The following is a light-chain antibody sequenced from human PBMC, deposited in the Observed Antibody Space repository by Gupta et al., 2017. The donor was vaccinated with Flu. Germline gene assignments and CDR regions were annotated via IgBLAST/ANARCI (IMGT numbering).Light chain of an antibody. CDR3: QQSYSTPFT. Sequence: GDTVTITCRASQTISSYLYWYQQKPGKAPKLLIYGASSLQRGVPSRFSGSGSGTDFTLTISSLQREDFATYYCQQSYSTPFTFGPGTKVDIK. V-gene: IGKV1-39*01. CDR1: QTISSY. CDR2: GAS. J-gene: IGKJ3*01.